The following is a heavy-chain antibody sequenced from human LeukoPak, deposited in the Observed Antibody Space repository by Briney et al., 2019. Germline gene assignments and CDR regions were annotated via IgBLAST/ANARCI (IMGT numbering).Heavy chain of an antibody. Sequence: SETLSLTCTVSGVSISSHYWSWIRQPPGKGLEWIGYIYDSGSTNYSPSLKSRVTISVDTSKNQFSLKLSSVTAADTAVYYCARIVGPTRVDLWGQGTLVTVSS. V-gene: IGHV4-59*11. D-gene: IGHD1-26*01. CDR2: IYDSGST. J-gene: IGHJ4*02. CDR1: GVSISSHY. CDR3: ARIVGPTRVDL.